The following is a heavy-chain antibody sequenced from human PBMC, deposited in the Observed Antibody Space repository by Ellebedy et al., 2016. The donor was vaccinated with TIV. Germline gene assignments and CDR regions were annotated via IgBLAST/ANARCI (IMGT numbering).Heavy chain of an antibody. Sequence: GESLKISCAASGFSFSSYWMTWVRQAPGKGLEWVANIKQDESEKFYVDSVTGRFTISRDNAKNSVFLQMKSLRAEDSALYYCATDGSYGDYRSPTHAFEMWGQGTMVTVSS. V-gene: IGHV3-7*01. D-gene: IGHD4-17*01. CDR1: GFSFSSYW. CDR3: ATDGSYGDYRSPTHAFEM. CDR2: IKQDESEK. J-gene: IGHJ3*02.